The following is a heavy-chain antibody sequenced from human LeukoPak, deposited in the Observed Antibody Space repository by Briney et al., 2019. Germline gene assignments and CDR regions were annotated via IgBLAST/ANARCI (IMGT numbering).Heavy chain of an antibody. CDR2: IYYSGST. CDR3: ARQTYDILTGYHQIDY. Sequence: SETLSLTCTVSGGSISSYYWSWIRQPPGKGLEWIGYIYYSGSTNYNPSLKSRVTISVDTSKNQFSLKLSSVTAADTAVYYCARQTYDILTGYHQIDYWGQGTLVTVSS. J-gene: IGHJ4*02. D-gene: IGHD3-9*01. CDR1: GGSISSYY. V-gene: IGHV4-59*08.